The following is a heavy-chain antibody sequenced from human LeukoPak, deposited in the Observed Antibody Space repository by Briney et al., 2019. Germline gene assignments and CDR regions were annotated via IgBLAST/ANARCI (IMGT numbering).Heavy chain of an antibody. Sequence: SETLSLTCTVSGGSTSSSGYYWGWIRQPPGKGLEWIGSIYYSGSTYYNPSLKSRVTISVDTSKNQFSLKLSSVTAADTAVYYCARTVTAIAPWYFDYWGQGTLVTVSS. J-gene: IGHJ4*02. V-gene: IGHV4-39*01. CDR1: GGSTSSSGYY. CDR2: IYYSGST. CDR3: ARTVTAIAPWYFDY. D-gene: IGHD2-21*02.